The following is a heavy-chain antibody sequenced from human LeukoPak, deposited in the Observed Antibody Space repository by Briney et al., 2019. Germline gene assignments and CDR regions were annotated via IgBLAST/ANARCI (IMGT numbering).Heavy chain of an antibody. J-gene: IGHJ4*02. CDR2: IIPILGTA. Sequence: GASVKVSCKASCGTFSSYAISWVREAPGQGLEWMGGIIPILGTANYAQKFQGRVTITTDESTSTAYMELSSLRSEDTAVYCCARDLGGYDSSGYRFDYWGQGTLVTVSS. D-gene: IGHD3-22*01. CDR1: CGTFSSYA. V-gene: IGHV1-69*05. CDR3: ARDLGGYDSSGYRFDY.